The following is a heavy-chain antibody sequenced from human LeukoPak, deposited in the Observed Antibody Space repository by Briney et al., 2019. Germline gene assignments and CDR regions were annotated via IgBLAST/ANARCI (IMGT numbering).Heavy chain of an antibody. J-gene: IGHJ6*02. CDR2: IIPIFGTA. D-gene: IGHD3-16*01. CDR3: ASRVGGDYYYGMDV. CDR1: GGTFSSYA. Sequence: VASVKVSCKASGGTFSSYAISWVRQAPGQGLEWMGGIIPIFGTANYAQKFQGRVTITADESTSTAYMELSSLRSEDTAVYYCASRVGGDYYYGMDVWGQGTTVTVSS. V-gene: IGHV1-69*13.